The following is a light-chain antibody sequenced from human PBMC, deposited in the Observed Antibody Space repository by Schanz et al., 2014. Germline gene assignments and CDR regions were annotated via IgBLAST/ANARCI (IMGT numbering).Light chain of an antibody. CDR3: CSYTSSSTYI. J-gene: IGLJ2*01. CDR1: SSDVGGYNY. CDR2: DVS. Sequence: QSVLTQPASVSGSPGQSITISCTGTSSDVGGYNYVSWYQHHPGQAPKLMIYDVSDRPSGVSNRFSGSKSGSTASLTISGLQAEDEAHYYCCSYTSSSTYIFGGGTKLTVL. V-gene: IGLV2-14*03.